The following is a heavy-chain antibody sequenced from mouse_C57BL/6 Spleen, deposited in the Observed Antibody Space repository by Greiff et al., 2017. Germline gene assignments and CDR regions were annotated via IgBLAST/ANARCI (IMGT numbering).Heavy chain of an antibody. V-gene: IGHV1-82*01. CDR2: IYPGDGDN. Sequence: QVQLKESGPELVKPGASVTISCTASGYAFSSSWMNWVKQRPGKGLEWIGRIYPGDGDNNYNGKFKGKATLTADKSSSTAYMQLSSLTSEDSAVYFCARSCDYVDYWGQGTTLTVSS. CDR3: ARSCDYVDY. J-gene: IGHJ2*01. CDR1: GYAFSSSW.